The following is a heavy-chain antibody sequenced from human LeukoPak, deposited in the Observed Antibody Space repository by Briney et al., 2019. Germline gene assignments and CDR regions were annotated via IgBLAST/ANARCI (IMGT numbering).Heavy chain of an antibody. D-gene: IGHD6-19*01. J-gene: IGHJ6*02. CDR1: GFTFSSYA. CDR2: ISYDGSNK. CDR3: ARDVVQWLPSYYYYGMDV. Sequence: GGSLRLSCAASGFTFSSYAMNWVRQAPGKGLEWVAVISYDGSNKYYADSVKGRFTISRDNSKNTLYLQMNSLRAEDTAVHYCARDVVQWLPSYYYYGMDVWGQGTTVTVSS. V-gene: IGHV3-30*04.